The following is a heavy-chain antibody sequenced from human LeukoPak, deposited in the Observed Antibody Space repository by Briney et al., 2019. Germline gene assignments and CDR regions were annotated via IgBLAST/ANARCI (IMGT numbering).Heavy chain of an antibody. CDR2: IKQDGSEK. V-gene: IGHV3-7*01. J-gene: IGHJ6*03. CDR1: GFTFSSYW. Sequence: GGSLRLPCAASGFTFSSYWMSWVRQAPGKGLEWVANIKQDGSEKYYVDSVKGRFTISRDNAKNSLYLQMNSLRAEDTAVYYCARDTHCSSTSCTNYYYMDVWGKGTTVTVSS. CDR3: ARDTHCSSTSCTNYYYMDV. D-gene: IGHD2-2*01.